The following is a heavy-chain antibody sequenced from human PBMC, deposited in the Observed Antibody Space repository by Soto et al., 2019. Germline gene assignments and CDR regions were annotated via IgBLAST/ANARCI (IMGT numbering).Heavy chain of an antibody. CDR1: GYTFRTYG. D-gene: IGHD2-2*02. V-gene: IGHV1-18*01. Sequence: ASVKVCCKASGYTFRTYGINWVRQAPGQGLDWMGWINPFKGDTNSAARFQDRVTMTTDTSTRTAYMELRSLRSDDTAVYYCARVKVPAAILGAFDLWGQGTLVTVS. CDR3: ARVKVPAAILGAFDL. CDR2: INPFKGDT. J-gene: IGHJ3*01.